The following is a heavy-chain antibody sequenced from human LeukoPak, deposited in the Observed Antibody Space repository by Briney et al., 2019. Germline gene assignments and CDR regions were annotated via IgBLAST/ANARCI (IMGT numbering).Heavy chain of an antibody. CDR3: ARGDDFSGDY. Sequence: PGGSLRLSCTASGFTFSTYWMSWVRQTPGKGLEWVANIHPDGNEKYHVGCVKGRFTISRDNAKNSLYLQMNSLRVEDTAVYYCARGDDFSGDYWGQGALVTVSS. V-gene: IGHV3-7*04. CDR2: IHPDGNEK. CDR1: GFTFSTYW. J-gene: IGHJ4*02. D-gene: IGHD2-21*02.